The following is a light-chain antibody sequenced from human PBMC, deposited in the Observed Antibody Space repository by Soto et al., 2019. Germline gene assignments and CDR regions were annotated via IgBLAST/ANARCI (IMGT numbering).Light chain of an antibody. CDR3: SSYTSRSTLGV. J-gene: IGLJ2*01. V-gene: IGLV2-14*03. Sequence: QSVLTQPASVSGSPGQSITISCTGTNSDIGGYNYVSWYQQHPGKAPKLMIYDVSNRPSGVSYRFSGSKSGNTASLTISGLQADDEADYYCSSYTSRSTLGVFGGGTKVTVL. CDR1: NSDIGGYNY. CDR2: DVS.